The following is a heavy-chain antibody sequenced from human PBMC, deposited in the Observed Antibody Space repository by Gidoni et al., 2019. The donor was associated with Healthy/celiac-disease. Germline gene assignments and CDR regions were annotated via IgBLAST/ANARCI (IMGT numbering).Heavy chain of an antibody. CDR3: ARGRFRRGFRPMATRNDAFDI. Sequence: QVQLQQWGAGLLKPSETLSLTCAVYGGSFSGYYWSWIRQPPGKGLEWIGEINHSGSTNYNPSLKSRVTISVDTSKNQFSLKLSSVTAADTAVYYCARGRFRRGFRPMATRNDAFDIWGQGTMVTVSS. V-gene: IGHV4-34*01. D-gene: IGHD5-12*01. J-gene: IGHJ3*02. CDR2: INHSGST. CDR1: GGSFSGYY.